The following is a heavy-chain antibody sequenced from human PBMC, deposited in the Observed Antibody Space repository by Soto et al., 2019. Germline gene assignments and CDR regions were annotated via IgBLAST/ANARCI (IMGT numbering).Heavy chain of an antibody. D-gene: IGHD6-19*01. J-gene: IGHJ4*02. V-gene: IGHV3-9*01. CDR2: ISWNSGSI. CDR1: GFTVHDDA. CDR3: AKDIDSSGWFPTYFG. Sequence: GGSLRLSCAASGFTVHDDAMHWVRQAPGKGLEWVAGISWNSGSIGYADSVKGRFTISRDNAKNSLYLQMNSLRAEDTALYYCAKDIDSSGWFPTYFGWGQGTLVTVSS.